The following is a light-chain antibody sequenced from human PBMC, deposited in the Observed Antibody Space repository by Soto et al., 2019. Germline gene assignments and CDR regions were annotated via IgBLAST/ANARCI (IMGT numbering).Light chain of an antibody. Sequence: SYELTQPPSMSVSPGQTARITCSGDALPKQYAYWYQQKPGQAPVMVIYKDTERPSGIPERFSGSSSGTTVTLTILGVQAEDEADYYCQSADSSGNSWVFGGGTKMTVL. J-gene: IGLJ3*02. V-gene: IGLV3-25*03. CDR2: KDT. CDR3: QSADSSGNSWV. CDR1: ALPKQY.